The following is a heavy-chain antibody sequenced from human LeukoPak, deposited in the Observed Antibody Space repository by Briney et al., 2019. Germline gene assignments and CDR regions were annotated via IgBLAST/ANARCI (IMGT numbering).Heavy chain of an antibody. CDR2: MNPNSGNT. J-gene: IGHJ6*02. V-gene: IGHV1-8*02. CDR1: GGTFSSDA. D-gene: IGHD2-15*01. CDR3: ARDEVVAAPNYFGMVV. Sequence: ASVKVSCKAYGGTFSSDAISWVRQAPGQGLEWMGWMNPNSGNTGLAQKFQGRVTLTRDTSLSTAYMELSNLRSDDTAVYYCARDEVVAAPNYFGMVVWGQGTTVSVSS.